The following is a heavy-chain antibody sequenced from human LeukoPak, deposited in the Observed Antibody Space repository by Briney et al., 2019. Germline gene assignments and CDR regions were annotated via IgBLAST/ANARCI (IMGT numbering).Heavy chain of an antibody. CDR2: IYPGDSET. Sequence: GEYLKISCKGSGYSFPTYWIGWVRPIPGKGLEWMGIIYPGDSETRYSPSFQGQVTISADKSISTAYLQWSRLKASDTAMYYCARKSRADYWGQGTLVTVSS. CDR1: GYSFPTYW. CDR3: ARKSRADY. V-gene: IGHV5-51*01. J-gene: IGHJ4*02.